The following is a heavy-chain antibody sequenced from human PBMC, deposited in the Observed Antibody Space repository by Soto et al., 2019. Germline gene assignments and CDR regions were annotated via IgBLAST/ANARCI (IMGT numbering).Heavy chain of an antibody. D-gene: IGHD6-19*01. CDR2: ISYDGSNK. V-gene: IGHV3-30*18. CDR1: GFTFSSYG. CDR3: AKAGPPYSSGWYVLDY. J-gene: IGHJ4*02. Sequence: QVQLVESGGGVVQPGRSLRLSCAASGFTFSSYGMHWVRQAPGKGLEWVAVISYDGSNKYYADSVKGRFTISRDNSKNTLYLHMNSLRAEDTAVYYCAKAGPPYSSGWYVLDYWGQGTLVTVSS.